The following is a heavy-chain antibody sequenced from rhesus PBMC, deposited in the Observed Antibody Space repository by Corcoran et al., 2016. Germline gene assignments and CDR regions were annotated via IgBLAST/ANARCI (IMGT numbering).Heavy chain of an antibody. CDR3: TRELDSGYWYY. D-gene: IGHD1-44*01. CDR2: ISKTGKTI. V-gene: IGHV3S4*01. J-gene: IGHJ4*01. CDR1: GFTFSSYD. Sequence: EVQLVESGGGLVQPGGSLRLSCAASGFTFSSYDMSWDRQALGKGLEWVSSISKTGKTIYYADSGKGRFTISRDNAKNSLSLQMNSLKTEDTTVYYCTRELDSGYWYYWGQGVLVTVSS.